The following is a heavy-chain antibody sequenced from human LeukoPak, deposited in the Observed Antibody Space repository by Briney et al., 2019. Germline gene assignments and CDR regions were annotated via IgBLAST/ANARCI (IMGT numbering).Heavy chain of an antibody. CDR3: ASGPRGYDFSVVYYMDV. V-gene: IGHV1-69*13. CDR1: GGTFSSYA. J-gene: IGHJ6*03. Sequence: GASVKVSCKASGGTFSSYAISWVRQAPGQGLEWMGGIIPIFGTANYAQKFQGRVTITADESTSTAYVELSSLRSEDTAVYYCASGPRGYDFSVVYYMDVWGKGTTVTVSS. CDR2: IIPIFGTA. D-gene: IGHD3-3*01.